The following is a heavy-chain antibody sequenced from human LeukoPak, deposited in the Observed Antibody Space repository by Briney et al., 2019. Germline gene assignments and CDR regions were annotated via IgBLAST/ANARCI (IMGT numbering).Heavy chain of an antibody. J-gene: IGHJ3*02. CDR3: ARYNAFDI. Sequence: PGGSLRLSCAASGFTFSNYEMNWVRQAPGKGLEWVSCISSSGTTIYYAGSVEGRFTISRDNAKNSPYLQMNSLRAEDTAVYYCARYNAFDIWGQGTMVTVSS. CDR1: GFTFSNYE. CDR2: ISSSGTTI. D-gene: IGHD1-14*01. V-gene: IGHV3-48*03.